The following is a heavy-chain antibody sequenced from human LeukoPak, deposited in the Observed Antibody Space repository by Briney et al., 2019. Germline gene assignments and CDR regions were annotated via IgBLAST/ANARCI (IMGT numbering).Heavy chain of an antibody. V-gene: IGHV1-2*02. J-gene: IGHJ4*02. CDR3: ARAPTGYSSSWSFDY. D-gene: IGHD6-13*01. Sequence: ASVKVSCKASGYTFTGYYMHWVRQAPGQGLEWMGWINPNSGGTNYAQKFQGRVTMTRDTSISTAYMELSRLRSDDTAVYYCARAPTGYSSSWSFDYWGQGTLVTVSS. CDR2: INPNSGGT. CDR1: GYTFTGYY.